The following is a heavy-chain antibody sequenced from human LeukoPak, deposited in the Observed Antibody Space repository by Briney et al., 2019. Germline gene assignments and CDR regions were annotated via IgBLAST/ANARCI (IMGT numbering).Heavy chain of an antibody. CDR3: ARERYFDWFSTLDAFDI. J-gene: IGHJ3*02. CDR2: ISTSSSYI. Sequence: GGSLRLSCAASGFTFSSYSMNWVRQAPGKGLEWVSSISTSSSYIYYADSVRGRFTISRDNAKNSLYLQLNSLRAEDTAVYYCARERYFDWFSTLDAFDIWGQGTMVTVSS. CDR1: GFTFSSYS. D-gene: IGHD3-9*01. V-gene: IGHV3-21*01.